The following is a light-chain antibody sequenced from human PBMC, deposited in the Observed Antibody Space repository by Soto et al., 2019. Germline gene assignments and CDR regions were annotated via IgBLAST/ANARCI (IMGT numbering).Light chain of an antibody. Sequence: EIVLAQSPGTLSLSPGERATLSCRASQSVGSSYLAWYQHKPGQAPRLLIYGTSSRATGIPDRFSGSGSGTDFTLTISRLEPEDFAVYYCQQYGDSPWTFGQGTKVDIK. CDR3: QQYGDSPWT. J-gene: IGKJ1*01. CDR2: GTS. CDR1: QSVGSSY. V-gene: IGKV3-20*01.